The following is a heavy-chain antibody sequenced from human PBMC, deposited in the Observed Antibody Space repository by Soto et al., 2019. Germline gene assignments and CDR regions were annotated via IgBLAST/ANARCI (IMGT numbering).Heavy chain of an antibody. Sequence: QVQLVQSGAEVKKPGASVKVSCKASGYTFTSYGISWVRQAPGQGLEWMGWISAYNGNKNYAHKRQGRVTMTTATYTSTAYMELRGLRSDDTAVYYCASDLAAGNCDYWGQGTLVTVSS. CDR1: GYTFTSYG. J-gene: IGHJ4*02. V-gene: IGHV1-18*01. D-gene: IGHD6-13*01. CDR3: ASDLAAGNCDY. CDR2: ISAYNGNK.